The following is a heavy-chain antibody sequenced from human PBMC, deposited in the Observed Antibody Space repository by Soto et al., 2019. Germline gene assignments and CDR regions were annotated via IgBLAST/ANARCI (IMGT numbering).Heavy chain of an antibody. CDR2: IGGSGGT. V-gene: IGHV3-23*01. Sequence: EVQLLESGGGLVQPGGSLRLSCAASGFTFSSYAMSWVRLAPWKGLEWVSSIGGSGGTYYADSVKGRFTISRDNSKNMLYLHLNSLRAEDTAMYYCAKGQGWSYYYDSWGQGTLVTVSS. CDR1: GFTFSSYA. J-gene: IGHJ4*02. CDR3: AKGQGWSYYYDS.